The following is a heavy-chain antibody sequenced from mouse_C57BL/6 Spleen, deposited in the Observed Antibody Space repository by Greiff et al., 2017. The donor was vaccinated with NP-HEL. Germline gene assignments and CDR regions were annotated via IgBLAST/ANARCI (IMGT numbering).Heavy chain of an antibody. CDR3: ARYLYEGGFAY. J-gene: IGHJ3*01. CDR2: IYPGDGDT. V-gene: IGHV1-82*01. Sequence: VQLQQSGPELVKPGASVKISCKASGYAFSSSWMNWVKQRPGKGLEWIGRIYPGDGDTNYNGKFKGKATLTADKSSSTAYMQLSSLTSEDSAVYFCARYLYEGGFAYWGQGTLVTVSA. CDR1: GYAFSSSW. D-gene: IGHD2-3*01.